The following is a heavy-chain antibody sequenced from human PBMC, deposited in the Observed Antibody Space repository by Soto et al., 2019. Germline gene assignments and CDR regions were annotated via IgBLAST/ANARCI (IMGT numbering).Heavy chain of an antibody. CDR3: ARADYGGKSGYCDY. V-gene: IGHV1-2*04. CDR2: INPNSGGT. D-gene: IGHD4-17*01. Sequence: GASVKVSCKASGYTFTGYYMHWVRQAPGQGLEWMGWINPNSGGTNYAQKFQGWVTMTRDTSISTAYMELSRLRSDDTAVYYCARADYGGKSGYCDYWGQGTLVTVSS. J-gene: IGHJ4*02. CDR1: GYTFTGYY.